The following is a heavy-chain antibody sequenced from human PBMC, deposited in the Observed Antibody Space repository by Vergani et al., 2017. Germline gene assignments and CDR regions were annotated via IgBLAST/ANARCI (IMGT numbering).Heavy chain of an antibody. CDR2: VRNKEDGGTP. CDR1: GFTFTDYG. V-gene: IGHV3-49*04. Sequence: EVQLVESGGGLEQPGRSLRLSCRASGFTFTDYGISWVRQAPGKGLEWVGFVRNKEDGGTPEHAASVKGRFTISRDDSKAIAYLQMNSLKPEDTAVYYCARFSRPYYDFCGGYYVTDYYYMDVWGKGTTVTVSS. J-gene: IGHJ6*03. CDR3: ARFSRPYYDFCGGYYVTDYYYMDV. D-gene: IGHD3-3*01.